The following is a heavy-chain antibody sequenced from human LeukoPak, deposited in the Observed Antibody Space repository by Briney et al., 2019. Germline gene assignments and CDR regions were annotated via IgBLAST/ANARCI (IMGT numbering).Heavy chain of an antibody. V-gene: IGHV1-8*03. Sequence: GASVKVSCKASGYTFTSYDINWVRQATGQGLEWMGGMNPNSGNTGYAQKFQGRVTITRNTSISTAYMELSSLRSEDTAVYYCARGKISSSSRYYYYMDVWGKGTTVTVSS. CDR3: ARGKISSSSRYYYYMDV. D-gene: IGHD6-6*01. CDR1: GYTFTSYD. CDR2: MNPNSGNT. J-gene: IGHJ6*03.